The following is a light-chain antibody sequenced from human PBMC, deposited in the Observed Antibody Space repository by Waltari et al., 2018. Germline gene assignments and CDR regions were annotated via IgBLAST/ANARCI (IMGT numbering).Light chain of an antibody. CDR1: QSILYSSINENY. Sequence: DIVMTQSPDSLAVSLGERATINCKSSQSILYSSINENYLAWYQQKPGQPPKLLIYWASTRASGVPDRFSGSGSGTDFTLTIIGLQAEDVAIYYCQQYYSTPTFGPGTKVDIK. V-gene: IGKV4-1*01. J-gene: IGKJ3*01. CDR3: QQYYSTPT. CDR2: WAS.